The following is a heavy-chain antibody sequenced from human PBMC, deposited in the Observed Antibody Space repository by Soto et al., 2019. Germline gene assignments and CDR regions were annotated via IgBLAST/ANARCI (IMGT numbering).Heavy chain of an antibody. CDR3: ARTIAPSDYYFDS. D-gene: IGHD2-21*01. J-gene: IGHJ4*02. Sequence: RGESLKISCKASGYSFTTYWIGWVRQMPGKGLEWMGIIYPGDSDTKYSPSLQGHVTISADKSISTAYLQWSSLKASDTAMYYCARTIAPSDYYFDSWGQGTLVTVSS. CDR2: IYPGDSDT. V-gene: IGHV5-51*01. CDR1: GYSFTTYW.